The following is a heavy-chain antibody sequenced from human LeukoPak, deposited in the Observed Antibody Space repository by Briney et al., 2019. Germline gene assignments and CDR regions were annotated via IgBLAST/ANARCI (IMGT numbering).Heavy chain of an antibody. D-gene: IGHD6-13*01. V-gene: IGHV1-69*01. J-gene: IGHJ4*02. CDR3: AIAAAGTWYFDY. CDR2: IIPIFGTA. Sequence: SSVKVSCKASGGTFSRYAISWVRQAPGHGLEWMGGIIPIFGTANYAQKIQGRVTITADESTSTAYMELSSVRSEDTAVYYCAIAAAGTWYFDYWGQGTLVTVS. CDR1: GGTFSRYA.